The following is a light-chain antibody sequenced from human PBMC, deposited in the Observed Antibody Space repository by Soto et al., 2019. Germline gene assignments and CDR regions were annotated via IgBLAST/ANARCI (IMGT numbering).Light chain of an antibody. CDR3: GTWDSRLSSVV. V-gene: IGLV1-51*01. CDR2: DTH. CDR1: SSNIENNY. Sequence: QSVLTQPPSVSAAPGQKVTISCSGSSSNIENNYVSWYQQLPGTAPKLLIYDTHKRPSRIPDRFSGSRSGTSATLGITGLQTGDEADYYCGTWDSRLSSVVFGGGTKLTVL. J-gene: IGLJ2*01.